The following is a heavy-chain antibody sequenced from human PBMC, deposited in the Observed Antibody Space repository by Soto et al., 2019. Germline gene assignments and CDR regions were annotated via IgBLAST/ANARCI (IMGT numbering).Heavy chain of an antibody. D-gene: IGHD3-22*01. Sequence: SETLSLTCTVSGGSISDYYWGWIRQPPGKGLEWVGYVYYTGTTKYKSSLKSRVTVSVDSSKNQFSLKLDSVTAADTAVYYCARLGGYYQAFDSWGQGTLVTVSS. CDR1: GGSISDYY. J-gene: IGHJ4*02. CDR3: ARLGGYYQAFDS. CDR2: VYYTGTT. V-gene: IGHV4-59*08.